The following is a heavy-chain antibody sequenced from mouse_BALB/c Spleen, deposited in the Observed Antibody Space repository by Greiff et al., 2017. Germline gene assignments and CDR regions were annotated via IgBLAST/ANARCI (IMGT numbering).Heavy chain of an antibody. CDR2: INPYNDGT. CDR3: ARWDYYGSSLYAMDY. Sequence: VQLKESGPELVKPGASVKMSCKASGYTFTSYVMHWVKQKPGQGLEWIGYINPYNDGTKYNEKFKGKATLTSDKSSSTAYMELSSLTSEDSAVYYCARWDYYGSSLYAMDYWGQGTSVTVSS. J-gene: IGHJ4*01. D-gene: IGHD1-1*01. V-gene: IGHV1-14*01. CDR1: GYTFTSYV.